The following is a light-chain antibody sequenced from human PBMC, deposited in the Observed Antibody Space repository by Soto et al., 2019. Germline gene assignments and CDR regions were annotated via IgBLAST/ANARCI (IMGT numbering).Light chain of an antibody. CDR1: RTVGSY. Sequence: EIVLTQSPATLSLSPGERATLSCRASRTVGSYLAWYQQKPGQAPRLLIYDASNRATGIPARFSGSGSGTDFTLTISSLEPEDFAVYYCQQYDTSPTTFGQGTKVEVK. CDR3: QQYDTSPTT. J-gene: IGKJ1*01. V-gene: IGKV3-11*01. CDR2: DAS.